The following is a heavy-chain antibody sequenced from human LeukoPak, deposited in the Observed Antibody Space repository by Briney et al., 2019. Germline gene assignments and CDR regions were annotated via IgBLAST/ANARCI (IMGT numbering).Heavy chain of an antibody. CDR3: ARAVREDY. V-gene: IGHV3-23*01. D-gene: IGHD4-23*01. CDR1: GFIFSNYA. J-gene: IGHJ4*02. Sequence: GGSLRLSCAASGFIFSNYAMSWVRQAPGKGLEWVSVMGDSDASAFYVDSVKARFTISRDNSKNTLSLQMDSLRAEDTAIYYCARAVREDYWGQGTLVTVSS. CDR2: MGDSDASA.